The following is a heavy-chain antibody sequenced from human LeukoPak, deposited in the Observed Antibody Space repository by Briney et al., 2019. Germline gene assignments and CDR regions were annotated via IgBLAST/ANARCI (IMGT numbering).Heavy chain of an antibody. CDR1: GFTFADYA. J-gene: IGHJ4*02. D-gene: IGHD5-12*01. CDR2: IRSKSNGGTT. V-gene: IGHV3-49*03. Sequence: GGSLRLSCTASGFTFADYAMSWFRQAPGKGLEWVGFIRSKSNGGTTHYAASVEGRFTISRDDSNSIAYLQMNSLKTEDTAVYYCVRDYRYAGHESVYWGQGTLVTVSS. CDR3: VRDYRYAGHESVY.